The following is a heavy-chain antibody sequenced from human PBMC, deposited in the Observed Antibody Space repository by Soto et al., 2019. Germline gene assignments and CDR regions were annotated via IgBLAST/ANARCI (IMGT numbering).Heavy chain of an antibody. CDR3: ARGRYCSGGRCYFDY. Sequence: EVQLVESGGGLVQPGGSLRLSCAASGFTFSNYWMSWVRQAPGEGLEWVANIKQDGSENSYVDSVKGRFTISRDNAKNSVYLQMNSLRAADTAVYYCARGRYCSGGRCYFDYWGQGTPVTVSS. CDR1: GFTFSNYW. J-gene: IGHJ4*02. D-gene: IGHD2-15*01. CDR2: IKQDGSEN. V-gene: IGHV3-7*04.